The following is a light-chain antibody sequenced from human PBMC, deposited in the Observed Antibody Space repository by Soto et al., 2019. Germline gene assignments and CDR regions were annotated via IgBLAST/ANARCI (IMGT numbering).Light chain of an antibody. V-gene: IGLV2-14*01. CDR2: EVS. Sequence: QSVLTQPASVSGSPGQSITICPTGTSGDVGGDNYVSWYQQHPGKALNLRIYEVSRRPSGVSNRFCGSKSGNTASLTISGLQGEDEADYYCSSCRSSSSYVLGTRTKVTV. CDR1: SGDVGGDNY. J-gene: IGLJ1*01. CDR3: SSCRSSSSYV.